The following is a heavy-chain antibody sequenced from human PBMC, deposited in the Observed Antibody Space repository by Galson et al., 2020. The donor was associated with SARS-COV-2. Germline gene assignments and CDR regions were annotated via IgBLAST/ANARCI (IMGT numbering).Heavy chain of an antibody. CDR2: IYTSGST. Sequence: SETLSLTCTVSGGSISSGSYYWSWIRQPAGKGLEWIGRIYTSGSTNYNPSLKSQVTISVDTSKNQFSLKLSSVTAADTAVYYCARGGGYISWPPGNPGGYWYFDLWGRGTLVTVSS. CDR1: GGSISSGSYY. V-gene: IGHV4-61*02. J-gene: IGHJ2*01. CDR3: ARGGGYISWPPGNPGGYWYFDL. D-gene: IGHD5-12*01.